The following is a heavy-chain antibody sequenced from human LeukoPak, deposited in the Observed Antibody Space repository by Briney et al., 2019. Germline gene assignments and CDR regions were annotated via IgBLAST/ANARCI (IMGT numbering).Heavy chain of an antibody. D-gene: IGHD2-15*01. Sequence: GRSLRLSCAASGFTFSSYATHWVRQAPGKGLEWVAVISYDGSNKYYADSVKGRFTISRDNSKNTLYLQMNSLRAEDRAVYYCARGYCSGGSCGFDYWGQGTLVTVSS. CDR1: GFTFSSYA. J-gene: IGHJ4*02. CDR3: ARGYCSGGSCGFDY. V-gene: IGHV3-30-3*01. CDR2: ISYDGSNK.